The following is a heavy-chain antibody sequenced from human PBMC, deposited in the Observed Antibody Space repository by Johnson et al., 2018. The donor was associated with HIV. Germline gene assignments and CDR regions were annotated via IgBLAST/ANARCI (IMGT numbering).Heavy chain of an antibody. Sequence: VQLVESGGGLVQPGGSLRLYCAASGFIVSSNYMNWVRQAPGKGLEWVSGINWNGGTTDYADSVKGRFTISRDNAKNSLYLQMNSLRAEDTALYYCAKSLWDAFDIWGQGTMVTVSS. CDR1: GFIVSSNY. CDR2: INWNGGTT. J-gene: IGHJ3*02. V-gene: IGHV3-9*01. CDR3: AKSLWDAFDI.